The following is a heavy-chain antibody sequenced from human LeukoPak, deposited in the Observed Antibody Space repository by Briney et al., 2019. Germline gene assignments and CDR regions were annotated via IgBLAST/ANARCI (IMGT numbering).Heavy chain of an antibody. J-gene: IGHJ4*02. Sequence: GGSLRLSCAASGFTFSSYAMHWVRQAPGKGLEWVAVISYDGSNKYYADSVKGRFTISRDNSKNTLYLQMNSLRAEDTAVYYCARDYMAGATFQIQGPVDYWGQGTLVTVSS. CDR1: GFTFSSYA. D-gene: IGHD1-26*01. CDR2: ISYDGSNK. V-gene: IGHV3-30*04. CDR3: ARDYMAGATFQIQGPVDY.